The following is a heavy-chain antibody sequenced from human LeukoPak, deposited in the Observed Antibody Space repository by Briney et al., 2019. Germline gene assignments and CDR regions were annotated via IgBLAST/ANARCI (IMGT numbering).Heavy chain of an antibody. CDR1: GVSFSGYY. CDR3: ARGVLLWFGDGYYFDY. CDR2: INHSGST. Sequence: SETLSLTCAVYGVSFSGYYWSWIRQPPGKGLEWIGEINHSGSTNYNPSLKSRVTISVDTSKNQFSLKLSSVTAADTAVYYCARGVLLWFGDGYYFDYWGQGTLVTVSS. D-gene: IGHD3-10*01. J-gene: IGHJ4*02. V-gene: IGHV4-34*01.